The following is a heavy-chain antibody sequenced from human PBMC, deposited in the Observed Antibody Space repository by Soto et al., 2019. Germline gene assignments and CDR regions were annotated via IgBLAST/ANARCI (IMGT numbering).Heavy chain of an antibody. Sequence: QVQLVQSGAEVKRPGASVKVSCKASGYTFTGYAFSWVRQAPGQGLEWMGWISAYSGHTIYSQKLQDRVTMTTDPSTTTTYMEVRSLGSDDTAVYYCARCSTDHFDDGVSGRYWGQVTLVTVSS. V-gene: IGHV1-18*01. D-gene: IGHD3-9*01. CDR1: GYTFTGYA. J-gene: IGHJ1*01. CDR2: ISAYSGHT. CDR3: ARCSTDHFDDGVSGRY.